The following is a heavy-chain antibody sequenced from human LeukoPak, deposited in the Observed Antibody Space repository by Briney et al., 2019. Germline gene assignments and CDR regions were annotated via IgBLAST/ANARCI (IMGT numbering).Heavy chain of an antibody. V-gene: IGHV3-49*03. CDR3: TRDRGAYNLYDY. D-gene: IGHD1-1*01. CDR2: IRSKAYGETA. J-gene: IGHJ4*02. Sequence: GGSLRRSCTAPGFTFGDYAMSWIRQAPGKGLQSVGFIRSKAYGETADYAASVRGRFTISRDDSKAIAYLQMNSLKTEDTAVYHCTRDRGAYNLYDYWGQGTLVTVSS. CDR1: GFTFGDYA.